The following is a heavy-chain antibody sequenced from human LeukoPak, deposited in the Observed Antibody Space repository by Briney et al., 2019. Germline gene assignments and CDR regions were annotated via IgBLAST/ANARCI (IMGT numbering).Heavy chain of an antibody. V-gene: IGHV3-21*01. CDR1: GSTFSSYS. Sequence: GGSLRLSCAASGSTFSSYSMNWVRQAPGKGLEWVSSISSSSSYIYYADSVKGRFTISRDNAKNSLYLQMNSLRAEDTAVYYCARARGCSGGSCHYYYYYYMDVWGKGTTVTVSS. D-gene: IGHD2-15*01. CDR3: ARARGCSGGSCHYYYYYYMDV. CDR2: ISSSSSYI. J-gene: IGHJ6*03.